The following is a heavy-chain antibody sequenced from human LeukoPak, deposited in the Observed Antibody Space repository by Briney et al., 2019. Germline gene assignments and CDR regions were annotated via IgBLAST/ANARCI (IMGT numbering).Heavy chain of an antibody. CDR2: ISSSGTTI. J-gene: IGHJ4*02. V-gene: IGHV3-48*03. CDR1: GFTFSSYE. D-gene: IGHD1-26*01. CDR3: ARYFEGGSYYGQYYFDF. Sequence: GGSLRLSCAASGFTFSSYEMNWVRQAPGKGLEWVSYISSSGTTIYYADSVKGRFTISRDNAKNSLYLQMSSLRAEDTAVYYCARYFEGGSYYGQYYFDFWGQGTLVTVSS.